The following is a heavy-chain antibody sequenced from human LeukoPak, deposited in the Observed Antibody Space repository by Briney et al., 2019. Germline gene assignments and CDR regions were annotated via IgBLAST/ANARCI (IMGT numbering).Heavy chain of an antibody. CDR1: EFSVGSNY. J-gene: IGHJ4*02. CDR2: IYSGGST. V-gene: IGHV3-66*01. Sequence: PGGSLRLSCAASEFSVGSNYMTWVRQAPGKGLEWVSLIYSGGSTYYADSVKGRFTISRDNSKNTLYLQMNSLRAEDTAVYYCAREVYSYDRSGYLVYWGQGTLVTVSS. D-gene: IGHD3-22*01. CDR3: AREVYSYDRSGYLVY.